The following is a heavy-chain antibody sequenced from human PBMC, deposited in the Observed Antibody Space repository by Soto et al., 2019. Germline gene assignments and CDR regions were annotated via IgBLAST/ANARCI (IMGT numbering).Heavy chain of an antibody. CDR1: GGSIRSGSYY. CDR2: IYYSGST. D-gene: IGHD1-7*01. J-gene: IGHJ6*03. V-gene: IGHV4-31*03. CDR3: ARTMDNWNYDGDDNYYYYMDV. Sequence: SETLSLTCTVSGGSIRSGSYYWSWIRQHPEKGLEWIGYIYYSGSTYYNPSLKSRVTISVDTSKNQFSLRLSSVTAADAAVYYCARTMDNWNYDGDDNYYYYMDVWGKGTTVTVSS.